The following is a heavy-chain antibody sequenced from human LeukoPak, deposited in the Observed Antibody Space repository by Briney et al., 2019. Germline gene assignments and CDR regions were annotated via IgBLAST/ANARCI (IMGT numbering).Heavy chain of an antibody. CDR1: GFTFSRFA. J-gene: IGHJ4*02. CDR2: TSYDGSNT. CDR3: AKERTLGGYNFFSYTYYFDY. Sequence: GGSLRLSCAPSGFTFSRFAMHWVRQAPGKGLEWVAGTSYDGSNTYYPDAVKGRFTISRDNSKNTLYLQMNSLRAEDTAVYYCAKERTLGGYNFFSYTYYFDYWGQGTLVTVSS. D-gene: IGHD5-24*01. V-gene: IGHV3-30*04.